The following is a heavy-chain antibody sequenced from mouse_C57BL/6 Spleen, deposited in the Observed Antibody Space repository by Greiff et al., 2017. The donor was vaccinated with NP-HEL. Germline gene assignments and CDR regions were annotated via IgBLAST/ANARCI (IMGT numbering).Heavy chain of an antibody. J-gene: IGHJ3*01. Sequence: VKLQQPGAELVKPGASVKLSCKASGYTFTSYWMQWVKQRPGQGLEWIGEIDPSDSYTNYNQKFKGKATLTVDTSSSTAYMQLSSLTSEDSAVYYCARGGGYYVGFAYWGQGTLVTVSA. D-gene: IGHD2-3*01. CDR1: GYTFTSYW. CDR3: ARGGGYYVGFAY. CDR2: IDPSDSYT. V-gene: IGHV1-50*01.